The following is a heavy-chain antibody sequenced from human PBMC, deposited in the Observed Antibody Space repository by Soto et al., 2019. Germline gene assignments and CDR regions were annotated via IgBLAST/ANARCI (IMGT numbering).Heavy chain of an antibody. J-gene: IGHJ4*02. Sequence: QVQLVQSGAEVKKPGASVKVSCKASGYTFTSYAMHWVRQAPGQRLEWMGWINAGNGNTKYSQKFQGRVIITRDTXASTAYMELSSLRSEDTAVYYCARSDSSGYYTLDYWGQGTLVTVSS. CDR2: INAGNGNT. V-gene: IGHV1-3*01. D-gene: IGHD3-22*01. CDR3: ARSDSSGYYTLDY. CDR1: GYTFTSYA.